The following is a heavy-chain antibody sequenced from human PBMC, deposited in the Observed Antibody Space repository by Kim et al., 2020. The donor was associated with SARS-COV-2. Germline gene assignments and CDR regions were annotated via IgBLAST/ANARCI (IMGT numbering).Heavy chain of an antibody. V-gene: IGHV4-61*01. CDR2: IYYSGST. CDR1: GGSVSSGSYY. Sequence: SETLSLTCTVSGGSVSSGSYYWSWIRQPPGKGLEWIGYIYYSGSTNYNPSLKSRVTISVDTSKNQFSLKLSSVTAADTAVYYCARGGQIVGAKGLLDYWGQGTLVTVSS. D-gene: IGHD1-26*01. CDR3: ARGGQIVGAKGLLDY. J-gene: IGHJ4*02.